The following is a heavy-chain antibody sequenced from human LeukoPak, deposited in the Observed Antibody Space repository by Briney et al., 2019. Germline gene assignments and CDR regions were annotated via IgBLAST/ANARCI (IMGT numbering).Heavy chain of an antibody. J-gene: IGHJ4*02. CDR3: AGSSGWSFFDY. Sequence: ASETLSLTCTVSGGSISSYYWSWIRQPAGKGLEWIGRIYTSGSTNYNPSLKSRVIISLDTSKNQFSLKLSSATAADTAVYYCAGSSGWSFFDYWGQGTLVTISS. D-gene: IGHD6-19*01. CDR2: IYTSGST. V-gene: IGHV4-4*07. CDR1: GGSISSYY.